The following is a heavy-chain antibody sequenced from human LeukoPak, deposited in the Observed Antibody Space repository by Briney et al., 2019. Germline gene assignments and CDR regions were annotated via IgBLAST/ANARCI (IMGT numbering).Heavy chain of an antibody. D-gene: IGHD1-14*01. J-gene: IGHJ4*02. CDR1: GFTVSSNS. CDR3: AKPARTDYTDY. Sequence: PGGSLRLSCTVSGFTVSSNSMSWVRQAPGKGLEWVSFIYSDNTHYSDSVKGRFTISRDNSKNTLYLQMNSLRAEDTAIYFCAKPARTDYTDYWGQGTLVTVSS. V-gene: IGHV3-53*01. CDR2: IYSDNT.